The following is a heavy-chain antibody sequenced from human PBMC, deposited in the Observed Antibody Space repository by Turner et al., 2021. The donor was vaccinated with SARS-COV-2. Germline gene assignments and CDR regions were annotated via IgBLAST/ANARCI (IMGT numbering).Heavy chain of an antibody. J-gene: IGHJ2*01. D-gene: IGHD6-19*01. CDR1: GFTFSNYD. V-gene: IGHV3-13*01. Sequence: EVQLVESGGGLVQPGGSLRLSCAASGFTFSNYDMHWVRQVAGKGLEWVSAVDTAGGEYYAGSVKGRFTISRENAKNSFYLQLNSLTAGDTAVYYCVKGGRAVAGNWHFDLWGRGSLVTVSS. CDR3: VKGGRAVAGNWHFDL. CDR2: VDTAGGE.